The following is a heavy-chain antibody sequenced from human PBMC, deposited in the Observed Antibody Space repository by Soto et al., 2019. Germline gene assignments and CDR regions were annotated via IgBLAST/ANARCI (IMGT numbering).Heavy chain of an antibody. D-gene: IGHD5-18*01. CDR3: ARHGYNYGGGYFDY. Sequence: EVQLVESGGGLVQPGGSLRLSCAASGVTVSSNYMSWVRQAPGKGLEWVSVIYSGGSTYYADSVKGRFTISRDNSKNTLYLQMNSLSAEDTAVYYCARHGYNYGGGYFDYWGQGTLVTVS. J-gene: IGHJ4*02. V-gene: IGHV3-66*04. CDR1: GVTVSSNY. CDR2: IYSGGST.